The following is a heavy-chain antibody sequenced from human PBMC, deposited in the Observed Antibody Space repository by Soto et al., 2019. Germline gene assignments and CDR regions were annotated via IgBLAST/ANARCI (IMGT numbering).Heavy chain of an antibody. CDR2: IYYSGST. J-gene: IGHJ5*02. Sequence: SETLSLTCTVSGGSISSYYWSWIRQPPGKGLEWIGYIYYSGSTNYNPSLKSRVTISVDTSKNQFSVRLSSVTAADTAVYYSARAHHDTKAYSLDPRGLATLVTVSS. D-gene: IGHD4-4*01. CDR1: GGSISSYY. V-gene: IGHV4-59*01. CDR3: ARAHHDTKAYSLDP.